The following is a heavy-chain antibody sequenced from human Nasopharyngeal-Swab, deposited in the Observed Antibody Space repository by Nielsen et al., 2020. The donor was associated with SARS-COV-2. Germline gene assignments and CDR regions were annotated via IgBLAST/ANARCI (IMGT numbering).Heavy chain of an antibody. J-gene: IGHJ4*02. CDR2: INPSGGST. Sequence: ASVKVSCKASGYTFTSYYMHWVRQAPGQGLEWMGIINPSGGSTSYAQKFQGRVIMTRDTSTSTVYMELSRLRSDDTAVYYCARVGVLSFDYWGQGTLVTVSS. D-gene: IGHD2-15*01. CDR1: GYTFTSYY. CDR3: ARVGVLSFDY. V-gene: IGHV1-46*01.